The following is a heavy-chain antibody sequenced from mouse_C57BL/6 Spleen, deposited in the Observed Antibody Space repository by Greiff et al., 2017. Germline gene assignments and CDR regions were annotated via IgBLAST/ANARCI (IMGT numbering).Heavy chain of an antibody. D-gene: IGHD3-1*01. CDR2: ISSGGDYI. CDR3: TRERAIATSGVYYFDY. Sequence: EVQGVESGEGLVKPGGSLKLSCAASGFTFSSYAMSWVRQTPEKRLEWVAYISSGGDYIYYADTVKGRFTISRDNARNTLYLQMSSLKSEDTAMYYCTRERAIATSGVYYFDYWGQGTTLTVSS. V-gene: IGHV5-9-1*02. CDR1: GFTFSSYA. J-gene: IGHJ2*01.